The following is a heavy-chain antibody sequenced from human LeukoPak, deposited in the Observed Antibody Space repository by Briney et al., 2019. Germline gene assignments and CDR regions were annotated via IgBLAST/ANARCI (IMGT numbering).Heavy chain of an antibody. Sequence: PGGSLRLSCAASGFTFSSYGMHWVRRPPGKGLEWVAVISYDGINKYHADSVKVRFTISRDNSKNTLYLQMNSLRAEDTALYYCANLYGDSGLDYWGQGTLVTVSS. J-gene: IGHJ4*02. CDR1: GFTFSSYG. V-gene: IGHV3-30*18. D-gene: IGHD4-17*01. CDR3: ANLYGDSGLDY. CDR2: ISYDGINK.